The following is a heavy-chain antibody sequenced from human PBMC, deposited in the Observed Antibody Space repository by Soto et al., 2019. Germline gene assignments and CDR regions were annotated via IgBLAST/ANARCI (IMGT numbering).Heavy chain of an antibody. Sequence: SETLSLTCTVSGDSISDFYWSWIRQSPGKGLEWIGYIYDGGSANYNPSLKSRVTISVDTSKNQFSLKLRSVTAADTAVYYCARDKGSFYDTTGWVFDYWGQGALVTVSS. CDR2: IYDGGSA. CDR1: GDSISDFY. CDR3: ARDKGSFYDTTGWVFDY. J-gene: IGHJ4*02. D-gene: IGHD3-22*01. V-gene: IGHV4-59*01.